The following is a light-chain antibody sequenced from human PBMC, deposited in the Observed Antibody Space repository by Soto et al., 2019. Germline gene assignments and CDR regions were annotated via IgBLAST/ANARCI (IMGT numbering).Light chain of an antibody. J-gene: IGLJ2*01. V-gene: IGLV4-60*03. Sequence: QLVLTQSSSASASVGSSIKLTCTLSSGHRNNIIAWHQHQPGEAPRYVMKVEGSGNYKKGGGVPDLFSVSSSGADRYLTVANLRAEDDASYYCETWDTKSRVFGGVTKLTVL. CDR2: VEGSGNY. CDR1: SGHRNNI. CDR3: ETWDTKSRV.